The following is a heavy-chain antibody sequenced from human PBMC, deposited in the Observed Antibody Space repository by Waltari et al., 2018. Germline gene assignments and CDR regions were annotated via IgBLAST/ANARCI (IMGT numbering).Heavy chain of an antibody. Sequence: QLQLQESGPGLVKPSETLSLTCTVSGGSISNSSYYWGWIRQPPGKGLEWIGSIYYSGRTDYSPSLKSRVTISVDTSKNQFSLKLSSVTAADTAVYYCARHTGYSSPLGYWGQGTLVSVSS. J-gene: IGHJ4*02. CDR1: GGSISNSSYY. CDR2: IYYSGRT. D-gene: IGHD6-19*01. V-gene: IGHV4-39*01. CDR3: ARHTGYSSPLGY.